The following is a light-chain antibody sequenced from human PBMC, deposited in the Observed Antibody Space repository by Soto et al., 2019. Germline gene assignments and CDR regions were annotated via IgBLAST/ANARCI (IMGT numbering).Light chain of an antibody. CDR2: GTS. Sequence: EIVLTQSPGTLSLSPGERATLSCRASQSVSNNYLAWYQQKPGQAPRLLIYGTSNTATGIPDRFSGSGSGTDFTLTISRLEPEDFAVYYCQQYRSSPPLTFGGGTKVEIK. CDR3: QQYRSSPPLT. CDR1: QSVSNNY. V-gene: IGKV3-20*01. J-gene: IGKJ4*01.